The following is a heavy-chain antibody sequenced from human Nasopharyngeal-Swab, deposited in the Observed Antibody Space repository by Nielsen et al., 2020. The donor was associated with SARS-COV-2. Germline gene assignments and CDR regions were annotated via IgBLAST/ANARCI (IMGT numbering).Heavy chain of an antibody. V-gene: IGHV4-59*01. Sequence: GSLRLSCTLSGGSISSYYWSWIRQPPGKGLEWIGYIYYSGSTNYNPSLKSRVTISVDTSKNQFSLKLSSVTAADTAVYYCASLGDYAFDYWGQGTLATVSS. CDR1: GGSISSYY. J-gene: IGHJ4*02. CDR2: IYYSGST. CDR3: ASLGDYAFDY. D-gene: IGHD4-17*01.